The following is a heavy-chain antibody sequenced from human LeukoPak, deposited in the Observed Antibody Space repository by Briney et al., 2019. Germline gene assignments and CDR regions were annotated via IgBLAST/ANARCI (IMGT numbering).Heavy chain of an antibody. V-gene: IGHV3-66*01. CDR1: GFTVSSNY. CDR3: ARDLDYDSSGYYFDY. J-gene: IGHJ4*02. Sequence: GRSLRLSCAASGFTVSSNYMSWVRQAPGKGLEWVSVIYSGGSTYYADSVKGRFTISRDNSKNTLYLQMNSLRAEDTAVYYCARDLDYDSSGYYFDYWGQGTLVTVSS. D-gene: IGHD3-22*01. CDR2: IYSGGST.